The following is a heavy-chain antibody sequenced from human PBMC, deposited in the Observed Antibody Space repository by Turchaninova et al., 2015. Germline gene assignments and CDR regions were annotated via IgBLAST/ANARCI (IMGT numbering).Heavy chain of an antibody. CDR2: FYNSGST. Sequence: QLQLQESGPGLVKPSETLSCTCTSSGGAISSSSAYWGWIRQPPGKGLEWIRSFYNSGSTYYNPSLKIRVTISVDTSKNQFSLKLSSVTAADTAVYYCARHMGLYTVTTKSRRSWFDPWGQGTLVTVSS. CDR3: ARHMGLYTVTTKSRRSWFDP. V-gene: IGHV4-39*01. D-gene: IGHD4-17*01. J-gene: IGHJ5*02. CDR1: GGAISSSSAY.